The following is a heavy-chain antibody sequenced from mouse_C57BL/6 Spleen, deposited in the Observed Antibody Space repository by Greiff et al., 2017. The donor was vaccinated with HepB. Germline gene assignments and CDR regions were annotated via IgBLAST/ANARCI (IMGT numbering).Heavy chain of an antibody. J-gene: IGHJ2*01. CDR3: ARVRYYCSSYKVYYFDY. D-gene: IGHD1-1*01. CDR1: GYTFTDYY. Sequence: VQLQQSGAELVKPGALVKISCKASGYTFTDYYINWVKQRPGQGLEWIGKIGPGSGSTYHNEQFKGKATLTADKSSSTAYMQLSSLTSEDSAVYFCARVRYYCSSYKVYYFDYWGQGTTLTVAS. CDR2: IGPGSGST. V-gene: IGHV1-77*01.